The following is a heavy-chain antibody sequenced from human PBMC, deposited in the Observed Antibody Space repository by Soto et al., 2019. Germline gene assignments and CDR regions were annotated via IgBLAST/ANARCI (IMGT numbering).Heavy chain of an antibody. CDR3: ARGPCSSDLLFSYYYIDV. V-gene: IGHV1-8*01. D-gene: IGHD2-21*01. Sequence: QVQLVQSGAEVKKPGASVKVSCTFTSYDINWVRQATGQGLAWMRWMNPNSVNTRYAQKFQGRVTMTRNTANFTAYMELSSLRAEDTVGYYCARGPCSSDLLFSYYYIDVWGQGTTVTVSS. J-gene: IGHJ6*02. CDR2: MNPNSVNT. CDR1: FTSYD.